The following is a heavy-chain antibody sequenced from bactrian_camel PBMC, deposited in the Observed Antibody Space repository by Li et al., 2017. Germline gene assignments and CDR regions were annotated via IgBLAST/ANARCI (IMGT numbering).Heavy chain of an antibody. CDR1: GYTYSNNC. CDR3: AAGGGYCSGGLVARQFVY. Sequence: HVQLVESGGGLVQPGGPLRLSCAASGYTYSNNCMGWFRQAPGKEREGVAVIERDGSPSYADSVKGRFTISKDGAKNTLYLQMNSLKPEDTAMYYCAAGGGYCSGGLVARQFVYWGQGTQVTVS. D-gene: IGHD3*01. V-gene: IGHV3S53*01. J-gene: IGHJ4*01. CDR2: IERDGSP.